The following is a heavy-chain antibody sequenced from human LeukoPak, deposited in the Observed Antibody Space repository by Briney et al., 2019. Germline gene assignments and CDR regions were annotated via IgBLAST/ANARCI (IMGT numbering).Heavy chain of an antibody. CDR2: SSAKVYSGTP. CDR3: TRGSYCSRSTCYRTHNWFDP. CDR1: GFTFGDYA. D-gene: IGHD2-2*01. Sequence: GGSLRLSCTTSGFTFGDYAMSWFRQAPGKGLEWVGFSSAKVYSGTPAYAASVKDRFTISRDDSKSIVYLQMNSLKIEDTAVYYCTRGSYCSRSTCYRTHNWFDPWGQGTLVTVSS. V-gene: IGHV3-49*03. J-gene: IGHJ5*02.